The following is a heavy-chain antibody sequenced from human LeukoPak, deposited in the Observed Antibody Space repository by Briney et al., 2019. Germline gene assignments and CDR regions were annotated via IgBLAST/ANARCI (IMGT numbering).Heavy chain of an antibody. CDR3: ARHFFDWFRMKWFDP. CDR1: GGSISSSSYY. D-gene: IGHD3-9*01. CDR2: IVYSGST. Sequence: SETLSLTCTVSGGSISSSSYYWGWIRQPLGKGLEWIGSIVYSGSTYYNPSLKSRVTISADTSENQFSLKLSSVTAADTAVYYCARHFFDWFRMKWFDPWGQGTLVTVSS. V-gene: IGHV4-39*01. J-gene: IGHJ5*02.